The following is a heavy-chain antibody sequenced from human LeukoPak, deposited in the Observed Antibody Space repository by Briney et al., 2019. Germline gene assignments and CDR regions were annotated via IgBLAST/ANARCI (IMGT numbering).Heavy chain of an antibody. J-gene: IGHJ6*02. V-gene: IGHV4-34*01. CDR3: AGKRWLQFRYYYYGMDV. CDR2: INHSGST. CDR1: GGSFSGYY. Sequence: WESLSLTCAVYGGSFSGYYWSWIRQPPGKGLEWIGEINHSGSTNYNPSLKSRVTISVDTSKNQFSLKLSSVTAADTAVYYCAGKRWLQFRYYYYGMDVWGQGTTVTVSS. D-gene: IGHD5-24*01.